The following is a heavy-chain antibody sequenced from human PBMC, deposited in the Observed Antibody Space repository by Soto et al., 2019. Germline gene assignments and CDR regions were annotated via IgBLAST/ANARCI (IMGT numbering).Heavy chain of an antibody. V-gene: IGHV4-39*01. Sequence: SETLSLTCSVSGDSISSSTYFWGWVRQPPGKGLEWIGSIYYSGSTYYNPSLKSRVTISVDTSKNHFSLKLRSVTAADTAMYYCARQLVRSGYDLAYWGQGTLVTVSS. J-gene: IGHJ4*02. CDR3: ARQLVRSGYDLAY. CDR1: GDSISSSTYF. D-gene: IGHD5-12*01. CDR2: IYYSGST.